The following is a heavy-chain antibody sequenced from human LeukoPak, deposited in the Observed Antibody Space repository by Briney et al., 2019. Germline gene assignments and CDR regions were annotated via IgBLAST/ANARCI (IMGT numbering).Heavy chain of an antibody. CDR1: GFTFSSYG. CDR2: ISYDGSNK. J-gene: IGHJ4*02. V-gene: IGHV3-30*18. Sequence: GGSLRLSCAASGFTFSSYGMQWVRQAPGKGLEWVAVISYDGSNKYYADSVKGRFTISRDNSKNTLYLQMNSLRAEDTAVYYCAKGRVFGVVIPSFDYWGQGTLVTVSS. CDR3: AKGRVFGVVIPSFDY. D-gene: IGHD3-3*01.